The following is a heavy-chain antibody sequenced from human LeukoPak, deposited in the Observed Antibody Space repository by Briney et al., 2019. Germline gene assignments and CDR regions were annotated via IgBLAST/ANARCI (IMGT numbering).Heavy chain of an antibody. CDR1: GYTFTDYH. Sequence: GASVKVSCKASGYTFTDYHIHWVRQAPGQGFERMGIIKFDGGITTYPQKFQGRVTMTSDTSTSTVYMELSSLTSEDAAVYYCAREQPHSYYVDVWGKGTTVAVSS. D-gene: IGHD6-13*01. V-gene: IGHV1-46*01. J-gene: IGHJ6*03. CDR3: AREQPHSYYVDV. CDR2: IKFDGGIT.